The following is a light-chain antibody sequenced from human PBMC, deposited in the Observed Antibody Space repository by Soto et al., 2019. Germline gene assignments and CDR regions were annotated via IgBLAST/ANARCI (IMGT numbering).Light chain of an antibody. CDR3: QQYISFPHS. CDR1: QNIISW. V-gene: IGKV1-5*03. CDR2: KAS. J-gene: IGKJ2*03. Sequence: DIQMTQSPSTLSASVGDRVTITCRASQNIISWLAWYQQKPGKAHKLLTYKASSLESGVPSRFSGSGSGTEFTLTINSLQPDDFATYYCQQYISFPHSFGQGTKLEIK.